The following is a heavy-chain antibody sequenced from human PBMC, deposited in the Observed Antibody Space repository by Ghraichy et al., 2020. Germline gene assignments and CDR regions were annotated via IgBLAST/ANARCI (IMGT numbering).Heavy chain of an antibody. CDR3: ARGGVDPTVTTLGNAGPSNWFDP. V-gene: IGHV4-34*01. CDR2: INHSGST. D-gene: IGHD4-17*01. J-gene: IGHJ5*02. Sequence: SETLSLTCAVYGGSFSGYYWSWIRQPPGKGLEWIGEINHSGSTNYNPSLKSRVTISVDTSKNQFSLKLRSVTAADTAVYYCARGGVDPTVTTLGNAGPSNWFDPWGQGTLVTVSS. CDR1: GGSFSGYY.